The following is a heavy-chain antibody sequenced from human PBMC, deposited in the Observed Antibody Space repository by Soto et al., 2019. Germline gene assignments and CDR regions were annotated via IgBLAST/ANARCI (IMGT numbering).Heavy chain of an antibody. V-gene: IGHV3-7*01. CDR3: ARGTYSGYDWFDY. CDR2: IKQDGSEK. J-gene: IGHJ4*02. Sequence: EGSLRLSCAASGFTFSSYWMSWVRQAPGKGLEWVANIKQDGSEKYYVDSVKGRFTISRDNAKNSLYLQMNSLRAEDTAVYYCARGTYSGYDWFDYWGQGTLVTVSS. CDR1: GFTFSSYW. D-gene: IGHD5-12*01.